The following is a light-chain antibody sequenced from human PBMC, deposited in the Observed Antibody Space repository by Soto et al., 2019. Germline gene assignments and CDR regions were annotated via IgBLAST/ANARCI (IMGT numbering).Light chain of an antibody. Sequence: DIQMTQSPSSLSASVGDRVTITCRASQGIGNRLAWYQQKPEQAPKSLIYAASSLQSGVPSRFSGRVSGTDFTLTFSCLQPEDFATYYCQQYNTYPTFGGGTKVEIK. V-gene: IGKV1D-16*01. J-gene: IGKJ4*01. CDR3: QQYNTYPT. CDR1: QGIGNR. CDR2: AAS.